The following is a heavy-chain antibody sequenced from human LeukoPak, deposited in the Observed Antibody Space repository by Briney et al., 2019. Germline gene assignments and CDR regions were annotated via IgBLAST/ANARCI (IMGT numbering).Heavy chain of an antibody. CDR1: GGSFSGYY. Sequence: SETLSLTCAVYGGSFSGYYWSWIRQPPGKGLEWIGEINHSGSTNCNPSLKSRVTISVDTSKNQFSLKLSSVTAADTAVYYCARKIAAAAFDYWGQGTLVTVSS. CDR2: INHSGST. CDR3: ARKIAAAAFDY. J-gene: IGHJ4*02. D-gene: IGHD6-13*01. V-gene: IGHV4-34*01.